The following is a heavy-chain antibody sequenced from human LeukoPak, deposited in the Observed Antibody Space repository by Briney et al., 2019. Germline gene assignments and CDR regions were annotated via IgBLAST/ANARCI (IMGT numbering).Heavy chain of an antibody. CDR3: ARDPGGEIDY. J-gene: IGHJ4*02. CDR2: INPSGGST. V-gene: IGHV1-46*01. Sequence: ASVKVSCKASGYTFTNYYMHWVRQAPGQGLERMGIINPSGGSTSYAQKFQGRVIMTRDTSTSTVYMELSSLRSEDTAVYYCARDPGGEIDYWGQGTLVTVSS. D-gene: IGHD2-8*02. CDR1: GYTFTNYY.